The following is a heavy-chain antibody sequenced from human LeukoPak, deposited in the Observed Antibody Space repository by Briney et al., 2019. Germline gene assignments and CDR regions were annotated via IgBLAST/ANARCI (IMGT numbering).Heavy chain of an antibody. CDR1: GYTFTSYG. D-gene: IGHD3-22*01. V-gene: IGHV1-18*01. CDR3: ARGDYYDSSGSFDY. Sequence: GASVKVSRKASGYTFTSYGISWVRQAPGQGLEWMGRISAYNGNTNYAQKLQGRVTMTTDTSTSTAYMELRSLRSDDTAVYYCARGDYYDSSGSFDYWGQGTLVTVSS. J-gene: IGHJ4*02. CDR2: ISAYNGNT.